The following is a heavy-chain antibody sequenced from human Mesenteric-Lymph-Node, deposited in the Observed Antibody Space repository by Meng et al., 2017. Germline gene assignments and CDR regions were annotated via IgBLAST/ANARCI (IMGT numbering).Heavy chain of an antibody. CDR1: GLTFSSYE. CDR2: IGTSGSTK. J-gene: IGHJ4*02. CDR3: ATWGAVDY. V-gene: IGHV3-48*03. D-gene: IGHD1-26*01. Sequence: GGSLRLSCAVSGLTFSSYEMNWVRQAPGKGLEWVSYIGTSGSTKYFADSVKGRFTVSRDNAKNSLYLQMNGLRVEDTAIYYCATWGAVDYWGQGTLVTVSS.